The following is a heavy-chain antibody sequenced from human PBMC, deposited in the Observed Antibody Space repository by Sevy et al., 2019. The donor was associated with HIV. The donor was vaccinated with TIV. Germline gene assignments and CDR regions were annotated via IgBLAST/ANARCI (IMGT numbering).Heavy chain of an antibody. D-gene: IGHD1-1*01. V-gene: IGHV1-2*02. J-gene: IGHJ6*02. CDR2: INPKDGVT. Sequence: ASVKVSCKASGYTFTDYYIHWVRQAPGQGLEWMAWINPKDGVTNYAQRFQGGVTVTSDTSISTAYMELRRLRSDDKAIYYCARLTTMPTSDLYGMDVWGQGTTVTVSS. CDR1: GYTFTDYY. CDR3: ARLTTMPTSDLYGMDV.